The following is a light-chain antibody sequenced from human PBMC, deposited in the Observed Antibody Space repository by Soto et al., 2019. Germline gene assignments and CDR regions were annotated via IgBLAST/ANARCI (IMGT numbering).Light chain of an antibody. CDR3: QPYNNWPLT. V-gene: IGKV3-15*01. CDR2: DTS. CDR1: QSISIN. Sequence: EIVLTQSPATLSLSPGERATLSCRASQSISINLAWYQHKPGQTPRLLIYDTSTRATGVPARFSGSRSGPEFTLTINSLQSEDFAIYYCQPYNNWPLTFGGGTKVDIK. J-gene: IGKJ4*01.